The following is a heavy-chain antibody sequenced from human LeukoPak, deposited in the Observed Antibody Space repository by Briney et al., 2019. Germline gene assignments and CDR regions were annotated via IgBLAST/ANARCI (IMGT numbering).Heavy chain of an antibody. CDR3: ATDKRQILTGYCIPHLL. D-gene: IGHD3-9*01. J-gene: IGHJ4*02. CDR2: FDPEDGET. CDR1: GYTLSELS. Sequence: SVSVSCKVSGYTLSELSMLWVRQAPAKGLEGMGGFDPEDGETIYAEKFQGRDTMNEDTSTDTAYMELSSLTSEDTAVYYCATDKRQILTGYCIPHLLWGQGTLVTVSS. V-gene: IGHV1-24*01.